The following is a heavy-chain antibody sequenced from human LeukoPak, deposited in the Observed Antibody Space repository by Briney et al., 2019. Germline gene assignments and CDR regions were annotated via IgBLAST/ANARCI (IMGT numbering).Heavy chain of an antibody. CDR2: INNDGTST. Sequence: PGGSLRLSCAASGFTFSSYWMHWVRQVPGKGLVWVSRINNDGTSTVYADSVEGRFTISRDNAKNTLYLQMNSLRADDTAVYYCTRGLRGPDYWGQGTLVTVSS. J-gene: IGHJ4*02. V-gene: IGHV3-74*01. CDR3: TRGLRGPDY. CDR1: GFTFSSYW.